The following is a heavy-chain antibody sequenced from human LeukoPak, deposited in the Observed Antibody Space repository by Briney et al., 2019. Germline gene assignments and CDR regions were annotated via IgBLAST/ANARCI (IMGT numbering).Heavy chain of an antibody. D-gene: IGHD3-22*01. CDR2: INPNSGGT. CDR1: GYTFTGYY. V-gene: IGHV1-2*06. CDR3: ARDHYYDGSGYAEFDY. Sequence: ASVKVSCKASGYTFTGYYMHWVRQAPGQGLEWMGRINPNSGGTNYAQKFQGRVTMTRDTSISTAYMELSRLRSDDTAVYYCARDHYYDGSGYAEFDYWGQGTLVTVSS. J-gene: IGHJ4*02.